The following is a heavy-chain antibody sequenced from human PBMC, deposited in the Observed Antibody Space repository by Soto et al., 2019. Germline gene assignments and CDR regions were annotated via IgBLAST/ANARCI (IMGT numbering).Heavy chain of an antibody. J-gene: IGHJ4*02. CDR3: ARDGCSGGSCQPFDY. CDR1: GYTFTSYA. CDR2: INAGNGNT. V-gene: IGHV1-3*05. D-gene: IGHD2-15*01. Sequence: QVQLVQSGAEEKKPGASVKVSCKASGYTFTSYAMHWVRQAPGQRLEWMGWINAGNGNTKYSPKFQGRVTIARDTSATTAYMELSSLRSEETAVYFCARDGCSGGSCQPFDYWGQGTLVTVSS.